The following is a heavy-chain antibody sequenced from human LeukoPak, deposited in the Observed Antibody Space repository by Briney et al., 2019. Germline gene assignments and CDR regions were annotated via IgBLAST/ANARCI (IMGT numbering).Heavy chain of an antibody. J-gene: IGHJ3*02. Sequence: PGKSLRLSCAASGFTFSGYPIHWVRQAPGKGLEWVAVISYDGSNKYYADSVKGRLTISRDNSKNTLYLQMNSLRAEDTAVYYCAKDHGYSSGWWTFDIWGQGTMVTVSS. D-gene: IGHD6-19*01. CDR2: ISYDGSNK. CDR1: GFTFSGYP. V-gene: IGHV3-30-3*02. CDR3: AKDHGYSSGWWTFDI.